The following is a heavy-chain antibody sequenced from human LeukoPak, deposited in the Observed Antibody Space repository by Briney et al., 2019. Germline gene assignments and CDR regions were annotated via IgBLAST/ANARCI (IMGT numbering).Heavy chain of an antibody. CDR1: GGSISSYY. J-gene: IGHJ3*02. V-gene: IGHV4-4*09. CDR3: ARVGGDAFDI. CDR2: IYTSGST. Sequence: SETLSLTCTVSGGSISSYYWSWIRQPPGKGLEWIGYIYTSGSTNYNPSLKSRVTISVDTSKNQFSLKLSPVTAADTAVYYCARVGGDAFDIWGQGTMVTVSS.